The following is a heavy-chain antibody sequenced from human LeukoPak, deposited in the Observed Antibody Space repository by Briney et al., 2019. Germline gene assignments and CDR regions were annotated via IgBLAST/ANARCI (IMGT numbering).Heavy chain of an antibody. D-gene: IGHD3-22*01. J-gene: IGHJ4*02. CDR2: INGDGSST. V-gene: IGHV3-74*01. Sequence: GGSLRLSCAASGFTFSSYWMHWVRQDPVKGLLWVSRINGDGSSTDYADSEKGRFTISRDNAKNTVYLQMNSLKAEDTAVYYCVRGYSSGYRLDYWGQGALVTVSS. CDR3: VRGYSSGYRLDY. CDR1: GFTFSSYW.